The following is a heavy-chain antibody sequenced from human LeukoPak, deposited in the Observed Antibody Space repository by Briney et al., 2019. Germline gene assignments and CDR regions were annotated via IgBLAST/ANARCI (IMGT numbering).Heavy chain of an antibody. J-gene: IGHJ4*02. Sequence: SGRSLRLSCAASGFTFISYGMHWVRQAPGKGLEWVAFIRFDGSNKYYADSVKGRFTISRDNSKNALHLQMNSLRAEDTALYYCAKDRRSSTGDYFDSWGQGTLVTVSS. CDR3: AKDRRSSTGDYFDS. D-gene: IGHD1-14*01. CDR2: IRFDGSNK. CDR1: GFTFISYG. V-gene: IGHV3-30*02.